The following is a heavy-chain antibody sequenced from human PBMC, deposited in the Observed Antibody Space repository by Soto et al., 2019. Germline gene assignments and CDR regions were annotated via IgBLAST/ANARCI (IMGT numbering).Heavy chain of an antibody. J-gene: IGHJ4*02. CDR2: ISWNSGSI. CDR1: GFTFDDYA. Sequence: PGGSLRLSCAASGFTFDDYAMHWVRQAPGKGLEWVSGISWNSGSIGYADSVKGRFTISRDNAKNSLYLQMNSLRAEDTALYYCAKDPYQLLTYFDYWGQGTLVTVSS. V-gene: IGHV3-9*01. CDR3: AKDPYQLLTYFDY. D-gene: IGHD2-2*01.